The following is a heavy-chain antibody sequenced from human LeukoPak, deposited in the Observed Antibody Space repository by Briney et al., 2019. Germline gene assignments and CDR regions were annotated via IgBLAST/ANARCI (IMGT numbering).Heavy chain of an antibody. CDR1: GGSFSGYY. CDR2: IYYSGSA. D-gene: IGHD3-22*01. J-gene: IGHJ6*02. Sequence: SETLSLTCAVYGGSFSGYYWSWIRQPPGKGLEWIGYIYYSGSANYNPSLKSRVTVSVDTSKNQFSLKLSSVTAADTAVYYCARDRREYYYDSSGYYYYYGMDVWGQGTTVTVSS. V-gene: IGHV4-59*01. CDR3: ARDRREYYYDSSGYYYYYGMDV.